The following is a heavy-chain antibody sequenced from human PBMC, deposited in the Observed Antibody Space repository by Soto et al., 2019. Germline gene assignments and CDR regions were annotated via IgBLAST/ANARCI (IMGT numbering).Heavy chain of an antibody. CDR2: IYYSGST. Sequence: SETLSLTCTVSGGSISSSSYYWGWIRQPPGKGLEWIGSIYYSGSTYYNPSLKSRVTISVDTSKNQFSLKLSSVTAADTAVYYCARHVSITMVRGVIKGPNDAFDIWGQGTMVS. J-gene: IGHJ3*02. CDR3: ARHVSITMVRGVIKGPNDAFDI. D-gene: IGHD3-10*01. V-gene: IGHV4-39*01. CDR1: GGSISSSSYY.